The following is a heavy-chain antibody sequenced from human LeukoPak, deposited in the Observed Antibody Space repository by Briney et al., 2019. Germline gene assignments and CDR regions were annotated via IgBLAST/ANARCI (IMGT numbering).Heavy chain of an antibody. CDR3: ARPTVY. D-gene: IGHD4-17*01. CDR2: ISYDGSNK. CDR1: GFTFSSYA. J-gene: IGHJ4*02. Sequence: GRSLRLSCAASGFTFSSYAMHRVRQAPGKGLEWVAVISYDGSNKYYADSVKGRFTISRDNSKNTLYLQMNSLRAEDTAVYYCARPTVYWGQGTLVTVSS. V-gene: IGHV3-30-3*01.